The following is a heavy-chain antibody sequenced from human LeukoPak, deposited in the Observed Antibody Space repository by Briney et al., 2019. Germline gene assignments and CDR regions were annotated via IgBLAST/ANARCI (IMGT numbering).Heavy chain of an antibody. CDR3: ARARYVNSFYAFDI. D-gene: IGHD3-9*01. CDR2: LSKSGNT. V-gene: IGHV4-59*01. CDR1: GGSISSYY. Sequence: SETLSLTCTVSGGSISSYYWSWMRLPPGKGLEWIGYLSKSGNTNYSPSLKSRVTIFGDTSKNQFFLKLSSATAADTAVYYCARARYVNSFYAFDIWGQGTLVTVSS. J-gene: IGHJ3*02.